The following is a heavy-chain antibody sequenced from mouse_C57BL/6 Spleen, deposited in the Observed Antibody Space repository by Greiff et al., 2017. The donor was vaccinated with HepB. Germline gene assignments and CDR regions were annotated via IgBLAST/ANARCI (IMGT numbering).Heavy chain of an antibody. Sequence: VKLMESGAELMKPGASVKLSCKATGYTFTGYWIEWVKQRPGHGLEWIGEILPGSGSTNYNEKFKGKATFTADTSSNTAYMQLSSLTTEDSAIYYCARFYHYYGSSPGYFDYWGQGTTLTVSS. CDR2: ILPGSGST. CDR1: GYTFTGYW. V-gene: IGHV1-9*01. J-gene: IGHJ2*01. D-gene: IGHD1-1*01. CDR3: ARFYHYYGSSPGYFDY.